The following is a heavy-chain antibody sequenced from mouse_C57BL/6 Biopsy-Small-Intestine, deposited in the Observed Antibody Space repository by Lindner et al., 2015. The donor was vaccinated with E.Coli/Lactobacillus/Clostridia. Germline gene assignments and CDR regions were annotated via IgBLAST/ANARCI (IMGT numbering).Heavy chain of an antibody. Sequence: SVKVSCKASGYTFTNHQIHWVRQAPGQGLEWMGIINPSSGSTNYARKFQGRVTMTRDTSTSTVYMEMSTVRSEDTAVYFCGRGFNYYDSTGSYYWPIDSWGQGTLVTVSS. V-gene: IGHV1S12*01. CDR3: GRGFNYYDSTGSYYWPIDS. CDR2: INPSSGST. CDR1: GYTFTNHQ. D-gene: IGHD1-1*01. J-gene: IGHJ4*01.